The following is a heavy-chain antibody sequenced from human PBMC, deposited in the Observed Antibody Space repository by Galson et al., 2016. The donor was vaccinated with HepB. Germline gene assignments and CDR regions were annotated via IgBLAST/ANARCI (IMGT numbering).Heavy chain of an antibody. CDR1: GFTFSGYS. J-gene: IGHJ3*02. V-gene: IGHV3-21*01. D-gene: IGHD4-17*01. CDR2: ISSSTTYI. Sequence: SLRLSCAASGFTFSGYSMNWVRQAPGKGLEWVSSISSSTTYIYYADSVKGRFTISRDNAKNSLSQQMNSLRAEDTAVYYCARAHFYGDYVNAFDIWGQGTMVTVSS. CDR3: ARAHFYGDYVNAFDI.